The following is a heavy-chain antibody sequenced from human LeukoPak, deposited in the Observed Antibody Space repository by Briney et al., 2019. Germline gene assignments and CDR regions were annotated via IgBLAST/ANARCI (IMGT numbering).Heavy chain of an antibody. D-gene: IGHD3-16*02. CDR3: AKDRDYVWGSYRIGAFDI. CDR1: GFTFGTYW. Sequence: GGSLRLSCGASGFTFGTYWMHWVRQAPGKGLVWVSGINSDGGTTTYADSVKGRFTISRDNAKNTLYLQMNSLRAEDTAVYYCAKDRDYVWGSYRIGAFDIWGQGTMVTVSS. CDR2: INSDGGTT. V-gene: IGHV3-74*01. J-gene: IGHJ3*02.